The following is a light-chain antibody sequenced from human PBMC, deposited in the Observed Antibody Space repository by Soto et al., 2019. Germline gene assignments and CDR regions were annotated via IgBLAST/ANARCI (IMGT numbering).Light chain of an antibody. J-gene: IGKJ1*01. CDR3: QHYCSSPSWT. CDR1: QSVSSSY. V-gene: IGKV3-20*01. Sequence: EIVLTQSPGTLSLSPGERATLSCRASQSVSSSYLAWYQQRPGQAPRLLIYGASNRATGIPDRFSGSGSGTSFTLTISRLEPEDFAVYYCQHYCSSPSWTFGQATKVEIK. CDR2: GAS.